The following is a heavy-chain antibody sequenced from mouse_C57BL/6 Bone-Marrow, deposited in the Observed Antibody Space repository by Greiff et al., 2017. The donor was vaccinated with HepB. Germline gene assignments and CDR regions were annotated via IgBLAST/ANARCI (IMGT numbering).Heavy chain of an antibody. D-gene: IGHD2-3*01. CDR3: ARCDGYYYAMGY. CDR2: INPYNGGT. CDR1: GYTFTDYY. J-gene: IGHJ4*01. V-gene: IGHV1-19*01. Sequence: EVQRVESGPVLVKPGASVKMSCKASGYTFTDYYMNWVKQSHGKSLEWIGVINPYNGGTSYNQKFKGKATLTVDKSSSTAYMELNSLTSEDSAVYYCARCDGYYYAMGYWGQGTSVTVSS.